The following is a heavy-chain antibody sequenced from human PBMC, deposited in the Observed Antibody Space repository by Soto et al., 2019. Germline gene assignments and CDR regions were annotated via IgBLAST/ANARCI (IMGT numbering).Heavy chain of an antibody. D-gene: IGHD3-22*01. CDR3: AGLYPYESSGYQLNY. CDR1: GGSISSSSSY. J-gene: IGHJ4*02. CDR2: IYYLGNT. Sequence: NPSETLSLTCTVSGGSISSSSSYCGWIRQTPGKGLEWVGSIYYLGNTYYNPSLGSRVTISVDTSKNQFSLKLMSVTAADIAVFYCAGLYPYESSGYQLNYWGQGALVTVSS. V-gene: IGHV4-39*01.